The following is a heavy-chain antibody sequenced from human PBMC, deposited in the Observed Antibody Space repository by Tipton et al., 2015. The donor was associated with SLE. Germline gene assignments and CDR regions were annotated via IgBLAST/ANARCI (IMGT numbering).Heavy chain of an antibody. D-gene: IGHD1-26*01. CDR1: SGSINDHY. Sequence: TLSLTCTVSSGSINDHYWSWIRQPPGKGLEWVGHVYYSGSIKYNPSLKSRVTISVDRSNNQFSQKLTSVTAADTAVYYCARGQERGSIVTPYFDYWGHGILVTVSS. J-gene: IGHJ4*01. V-gene: IGHV4-59*11. CDR3: ARGQERGSIVTPYFDY. CDR2: VYYSGSI.